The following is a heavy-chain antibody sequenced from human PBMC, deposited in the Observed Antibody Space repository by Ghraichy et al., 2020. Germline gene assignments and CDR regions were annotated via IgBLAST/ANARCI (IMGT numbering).Heavy chain of an antibody. D-gene: IGHD3-3*01. CDR1: GFTFSNYA. J-gene: IGHJ6*02. CDR2: IGGSGGST. V-gene: IGHV3-23*01. CDR3: AKVLSITIFGVVTHYGMDV. Sequence: GGSLRLSCAASGFTFSNYAMSWVRQAPGKGLEWVSTIGGSGGSTYYADSVKGRFTISRDNSKNTLYLQMNSLRAEDTAVYYCAKVLSITIFGVVTHYGMDVWGQGTTVTVSS.